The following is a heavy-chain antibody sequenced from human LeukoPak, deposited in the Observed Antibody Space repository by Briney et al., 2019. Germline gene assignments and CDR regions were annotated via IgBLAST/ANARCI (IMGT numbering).Heavy chain of an antibody. CDR3: ARSPSYYGSGSYYPQYYYYYGMDV. CDR1: GGSFSGYY. D-gene: IGHD3-10*01. Sequence: PSEPLSLTCAVYGGSFSGYYWSWIRQPPGKGLEWIGEINHSGSTNYNPSLKSRVTISVDTSKNQFSLKLSSVTAADTAVYYCARSPSYYGSGSYYPQYYYYYGMDVWGQGTTVTVSS. V-gene: IGHV4-34*01. CDR2: INHSGST. J-gene: IGHJ6*02.